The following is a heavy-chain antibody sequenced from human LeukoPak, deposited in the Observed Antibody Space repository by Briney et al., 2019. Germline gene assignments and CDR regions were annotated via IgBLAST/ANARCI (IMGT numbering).Heavy chain of an antibody. D-gene: IGHD5-12*01. Sequence: GGSLRLSCAASGFTFSSYWMSWVRQAPGKGLEWVANIKQDGSEKYYVDSVKGRFTISRDNAKNSLYLQMNSLRAEDTAVYYCARALYSGYAPYYFDYWGQGTLVTVSS. V-gene: IGHV3-7*01. J-gene: IGHJ4*02. CDR2: IKQDGSEK. CDR1: GFTFSSYW. CDR3: ARALYSGYAPYYFDY.